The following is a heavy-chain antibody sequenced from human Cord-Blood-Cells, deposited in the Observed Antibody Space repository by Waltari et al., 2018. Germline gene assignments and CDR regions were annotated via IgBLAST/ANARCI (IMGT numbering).Heavy chain of an antibody. Sequence: QVQLQQWGAGLLKPSETLSLTCAVYGGSFSGYYWSWIRQPPGKGLEWIGEINHSGSTNYNPSLKSRVTISVDTSNNQFSLKLSSVTAADTAVYYCARMVATIEYYYMDVWGKGTTVTVSS. J-gene: IGHJ6*03. V-gene: IGHV4-34*01. CDR1: GGSFSGYY. CDR3: ARMVATIEYYYMDV. CDR2: INHSGST. D-gene: IGHD5-12*01.